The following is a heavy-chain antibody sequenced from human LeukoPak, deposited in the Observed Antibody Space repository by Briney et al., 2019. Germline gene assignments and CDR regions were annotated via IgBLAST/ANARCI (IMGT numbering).Heavy chain of an antibody. V-gene: IGHV1-18*01. CDR2: ISAYNGNT. Sequence: ASVKVSCKASGYTFTSYGISWVRQAPGQGLEWMGWISAYNGNTNYAQKFQGRVTITADESTSTAYMELSSLRSEDTAVYYCARGGYYYGSGSFSGFDYWGQGTLVTVSS. CDR3: ARGGYYYGSGSFSGFDY. D-gene: IGHD3-10*01. J-gene: IGHJ4*02. CDR1: GYTFTSYG.